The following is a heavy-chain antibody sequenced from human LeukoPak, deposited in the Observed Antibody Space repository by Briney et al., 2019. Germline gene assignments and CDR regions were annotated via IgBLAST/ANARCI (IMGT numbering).Heavy chain of an antibody. J-gene: IGHJ4*02. D-gene: IGHD2-21*01. V-gene: IGHV3-23*01. CDR1: GSTFRSHA. Sequence: GGSLRLSCVGSGSTFRSHAMSWVRQAPEKGLEFVSGIYENGGTTYYADSVKGRFSISRDNSKNTLYLQMDSLRGEDTAVYYCAKDFRIGYSAHFDYWGQGALVTVSS. CDR3: AKDFRIGYSAHFDY. CDR2: IYENGGTT.